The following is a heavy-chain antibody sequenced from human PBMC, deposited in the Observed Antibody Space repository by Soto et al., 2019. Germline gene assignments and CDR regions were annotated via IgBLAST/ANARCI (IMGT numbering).Heavy chain of an antibody. CDR2: ISGSGDST. CDR3: ARRSSSWYFDY. CDR1: GFTFSNYA. J-gene: IGHJ4*02. V-gene: IGHV3-23*01. Sequence: EVQLLESGGGLVQPGVSLRLSCAASGFTFSNYAMNWVRQAPGKGLEWVSVISGSGDSTYYADSVKGRFTISRDSSKNTLYLQMNSLRAEDTAVYYCARRSSSWYFDYWGQGTLVTVSS. D-gene: IGHD6-13*01.